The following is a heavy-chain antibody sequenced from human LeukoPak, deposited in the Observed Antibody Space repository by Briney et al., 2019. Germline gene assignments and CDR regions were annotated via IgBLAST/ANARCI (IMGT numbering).Heavy chain of an antibody. CDR2: IRYDGSNK. CDR3: AAVSDGSGSYYKVPYFDY. CDR1: GFTFSSYG. J-gene: IGHJ4*02. Sequence: GSLRLSCAASGFTFSSYGMHWVRQAPGKGLEWVAFIRYDGSNKYYADSVKGRFTISRDNSKNTLYLQMNSLRAEDTAVYYCAAVSDGSGSYYKVPYFDYWGQGTLVTVSS. V-gene: IGHV3-30*02. D-gene: IGHD3-10*01.